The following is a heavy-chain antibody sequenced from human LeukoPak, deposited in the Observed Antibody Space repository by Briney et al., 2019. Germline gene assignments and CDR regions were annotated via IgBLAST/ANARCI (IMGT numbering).Heavy chain of an antibody. V-gene: IGHV3-64D*06. Sequence: GGSLRLSCAASGFIFSTYTMYWVRQAPGKGLEYVSVINGDGRTTYYIDSVKGRFTISRDNSKNTLYLQMSSLRADDTAVYYCVGDQVDDTGYLRWGQGTRVTVSA. CDR3: VGDQVDDTGYLR. D-gene: IGHD5-12*01. CDR1: GFIFSTYT. CDR2: INGDGRTT. J-gene: IGHJ4*02.